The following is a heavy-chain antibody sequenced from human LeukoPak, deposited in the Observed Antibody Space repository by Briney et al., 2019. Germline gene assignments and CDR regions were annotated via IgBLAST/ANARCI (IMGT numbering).Heavy chain of an antibody. V-gene: IGHV3-23*01. CDR2: ISGSGGST. Sequence: GGSLRLSCAASGFTFSSYAMSWVRQAPGKGLEWVSAISGSGGSTYYADSVKGRFTISRDNSKNTLYLQMNSLRAEDTAVYYCAKSLLTTATGTGRSFDIWGQGTMVTGS. CDR3: AKSLLTTATGTGRSFDI. CDR1: GFTFSSYA. J-gene: IGHJ3*02. D-gene: IGHD1-1*01.